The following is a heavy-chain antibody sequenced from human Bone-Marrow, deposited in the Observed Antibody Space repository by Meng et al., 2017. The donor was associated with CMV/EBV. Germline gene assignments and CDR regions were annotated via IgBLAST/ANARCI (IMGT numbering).Heavy chain of an antibody. CDR3: ARVSSKYSGYDFGF. J-gene: IGHJ4*01. D-gene: IGHD5-12*01. V-gene: IGHV3-7*01. CDR2: IKQDGSEE. Sequence: GESLKISCVASGFTFSSYWMTWVRQAPGKGLEWVANIKQDGSEEWYVDSVKGRFTVSRDNARNSLYLQMNSLRVEDTAIYYCARVSSKYSGYDFGFWGQGTLVTVSS. CDR1: GFTFSSYW.